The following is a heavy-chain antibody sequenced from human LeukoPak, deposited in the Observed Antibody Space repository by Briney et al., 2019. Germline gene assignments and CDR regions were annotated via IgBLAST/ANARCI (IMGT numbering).Heavy chain of an antibody. J-gene: IGHJ4*02. CDR1: GGSISSGGYY. V-gene: IGHV4-31*03. D-gene: IGHD3-10*01. CDR3: ARVIGGSLDY. Sequence: PSETLSLTCTVSGGSISSGGYYWSWIRQHPGKGLEWIGYIYYSGSTYYNPPLKSRVTISVDTSKNQFSLKLSSVTAADTAVYYCARVIGGSLDYWGQGTLVTVSS. CDR2: IYYSGST.